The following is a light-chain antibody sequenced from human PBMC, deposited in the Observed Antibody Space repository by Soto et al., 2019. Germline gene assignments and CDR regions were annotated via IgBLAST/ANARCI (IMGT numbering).Light chain of an antibody. Sequence: EIVLTQSPGTLSLSPGERATLSCRATQSVISTYLAWYQQKPDQAPRLLIYGASNRATGIPDRFRGSGSGTDFTLTINRLEPEDFAVYYCQQYGSSPFTFGPGTKVHIK. CDR3: QQYGSSPFT. CDR1: QSVISTY. V-gene: IGKV3-20*01. CDR2: GAS. J-gene: IGKJ3*01.